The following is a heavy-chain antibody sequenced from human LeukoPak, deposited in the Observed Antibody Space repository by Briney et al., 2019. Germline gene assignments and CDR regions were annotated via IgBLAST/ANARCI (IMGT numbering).Heavy chain of an antibody. Sequence: GGSLQISCKGSGYRFTSYWIGWVRQMPGKGLEGMGIIYPGASDTRYSPSFQGQVTISADKSISTAYLQWSSLKASDTAMYYCASSSFAVVTEPYYFDYWGQGTLVTVSS. J-gene: IGHJ4*02. CDR1: GYRFTSYW. D-gene: IGHD4-23*01. CDR2: IYPGASDT. CDR3: ASSSFAVVTEPYYFDY. V-gene: IGHV5-51*01.